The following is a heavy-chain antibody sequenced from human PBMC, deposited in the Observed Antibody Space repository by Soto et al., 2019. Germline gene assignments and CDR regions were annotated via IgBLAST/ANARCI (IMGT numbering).Heavy chain of an antibody. CDR1: GFTFSSYW. CDR3: ARVFVVVVAAKGHAFDI. Sequence: GSLRLSCAASGFTFSSYWMSWVRQAPGKGLEWVANIKQDGSEKYYVDSVKGRFTISRDNAKNSLYLQMNSLRAEDTAVYYCARVFVVVVAAKGHAFDIWGQGTMVTVSS. V-gene: IGHV3-7*01. CDR2: IKQDGSEK. D-gene: IGHD2-15*01. J-gene: IGHJ3*02.